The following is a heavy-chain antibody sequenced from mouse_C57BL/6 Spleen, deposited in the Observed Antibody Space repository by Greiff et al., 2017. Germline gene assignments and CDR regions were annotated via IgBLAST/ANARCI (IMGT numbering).Heavy chain of an antibody. Sequence: QVQLQQPGAELVRPGSSVTLSCKASGYTFTSYWMHWVKQRPIQGLEWIGNIDPSDSETHYNQKFKDKATLTVDKSSSTAYMQLSSLTSEDSAVYYCARRGYGSSYGYFDVWGTGTTVTVSS. CDR2: IDPSDSET. CDR3: ARRGYGSSYGYFDV. V-gene: IGHV1-52*01. D-gene: IGHD1-1*01. J-gene: IGHJ1*03. CDR1: GYTFTSYW.